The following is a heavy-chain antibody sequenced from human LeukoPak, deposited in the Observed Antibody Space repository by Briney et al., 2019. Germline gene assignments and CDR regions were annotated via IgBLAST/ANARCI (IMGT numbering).Heavy chain of an antibody. J-gene: IGHJ4*02. D-gene: IGHD3-3*01. Sequence: PGGSLRLSCAASGFTFSSYAMSWVRQAPGKGLEWVSAISGSGGSTYYADSVKGRFTISRDNSKNTLYLQMNSLRAEDTAVYYCAKDLNWGEREWLLYQSFDYWGQGTLVTVSS. CDR3: AKDLNWGEREWLLYQSFDY. V-gene: IGHV3-23*01. CDR1: GFTFSSYA. CDR2: ISGSGGST.